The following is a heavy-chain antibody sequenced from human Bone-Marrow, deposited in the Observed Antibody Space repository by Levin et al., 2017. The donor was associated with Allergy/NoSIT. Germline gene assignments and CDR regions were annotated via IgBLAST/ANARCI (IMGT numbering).Heavy chain of an antibody. J-gene: IGHJ4*02. Sequence: GESLKISCKASGYSFTDYYIHWVRQAPGQGLEWMGWINPNSATTNYAQRFQGRVTVTRDTSINTAYMELSRLTSDDTAIYFCARAYCGSTNCPVGGYWGQGTLVTVSS. D-gene: IGHD2-2*01. CDR3: ARAYCGSTNCPVGGY. V-gene: IGHV1-2*02. CDR2: INPNSATT. CDR1: GYSFTDYY.